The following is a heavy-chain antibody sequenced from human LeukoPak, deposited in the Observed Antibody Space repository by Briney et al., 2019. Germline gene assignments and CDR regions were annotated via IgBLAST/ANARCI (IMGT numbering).Heavy chain of an antibody. V-gene: IGHV1-69*05. D-gene: IGHD3-3*01. Sequence: SVKVSCKASGGTFSSYAISWVRQAPGQGLEWMGGIIPIFGTANYAQKFQGRVTITTDESTSTAYMELSSLRSEDTAVCYCARDLGYDFWSGYRGNWFDPWGQGTLVTVSS. CDR3: ARDLGYDFWSGYRGNWFDP. CDR1: GGTFSSYA. CDR2: IIPIFGTA. J-gene: IGHJ5*02.